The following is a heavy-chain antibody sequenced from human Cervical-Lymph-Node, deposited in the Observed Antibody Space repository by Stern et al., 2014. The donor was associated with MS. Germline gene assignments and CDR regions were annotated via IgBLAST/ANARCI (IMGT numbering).Heavy chain of an antibody. CDR1: GFTFDNYA. J-gene: IGHJ4*02. CDR2: ISYDGTKK. CDR3: TSLPLGNYDY. Sequence: QAQLVESGGGVVQPGRSLRLSCAASGFTFDNYAMHWVRQPPGKGLEWVAIISYDGTKKYHADSVKGRFTISRDSSRNTLYLQMNSLRAEDTAVYYCTSLPLGNYDYWGQGTLVTVSS. V-gene: IGHV3-30*04.